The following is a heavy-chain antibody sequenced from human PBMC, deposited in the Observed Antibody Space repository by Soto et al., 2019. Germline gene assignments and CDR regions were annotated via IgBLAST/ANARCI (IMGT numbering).Heavy chain of an antibody. Sequence: QVQLQESGPGLVRPSQTLSLTCTVSGASIIILDYYWTWIRQPPGRGLEWIGHIYPTGATYYNPSLESRVGLSVHTSNNQSTVKLGSVTAADTAVFYCARGAVVSLVRGVMGGNWFDPCGQGTLVTVSS. CDR1: GASIIILDYY. CDR2: IYPTGAT. CDR3: ARGAVVSLVRGVMGGNWFDP. J-gene: IGHJ5*02. D-gene: IGHD3-10*01. V-gene: IGHV4-30-4*01.